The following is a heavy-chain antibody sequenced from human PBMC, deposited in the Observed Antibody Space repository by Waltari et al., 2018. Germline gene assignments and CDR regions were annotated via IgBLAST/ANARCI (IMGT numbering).Heavy chain of an antibody. V-gene: IGHV4-38-2*01. J-gene: IGHJ3*02. CDR3: ARLVIVVVISAFDI. CDR2: IYHSGST. D-gene: IGHD3-22*01. CDR1: SSGYY. Sequence: SSGYYWGWIRQPPGKGLEWIGSIYHSGSTYYNPSLKSRVTISVDTSKNQFSLKLSSVTAADTAVYYCARLVIVVVISAFDIWGQGTMVTVSS.